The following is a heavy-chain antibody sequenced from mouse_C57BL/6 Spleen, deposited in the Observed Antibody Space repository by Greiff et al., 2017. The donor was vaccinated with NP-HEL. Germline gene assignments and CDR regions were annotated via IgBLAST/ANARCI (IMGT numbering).Heavy chain of an antibody. D-gene: IGHD2-1*01. CDR1: GFSLTSYG. CDR3: ARNRGGNYVYFDY. CDR2: IWSGGST. V-gene: IGHV2-2*01. Sequence: QVQLQQSGPGLVQPSQSLSITCTVSGFSLTSYGVHWVRQSPGKGLEWLGVIWSGGSTDYNAAFISRLSISKDNSKSQVFFKMNSLQADDTAIYYCARNRGGNYVYFDYWGQGTTLTVSS. J-gene: IGHJ2*01.